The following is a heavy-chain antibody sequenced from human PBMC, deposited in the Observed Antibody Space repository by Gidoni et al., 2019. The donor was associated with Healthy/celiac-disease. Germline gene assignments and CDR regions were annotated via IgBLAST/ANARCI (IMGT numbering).Heavy chain of an antibody. Sequence: QVQLQQWGAGLLKPSETLSLTCAVYGGSFGGYYWSLIRQPPGQGLEWSGEINHSGSTNYNPSLKSRVTISVDTSKNQFSLKLSSVTAADTAVYYCARGRLQWELLGVRYFDDWGQGTLVTVSS. CDR2: INHSGST. CDR1: GGSFGGYY. V-gene: IGHV4-34*01. D-gene: IGHD1-26*01. CDR3: ARGRLQWELLGVRYFDD. J-gene: IGHJ4*02.